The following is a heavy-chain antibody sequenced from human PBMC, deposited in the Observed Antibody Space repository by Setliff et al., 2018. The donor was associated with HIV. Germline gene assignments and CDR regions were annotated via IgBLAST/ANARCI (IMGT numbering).Heavy chain of an antibody. CDR1: GFTFGDYL. CDR2: ISWNGKII. V-gene: IGHV3-20*04. CDR3: AKAKWLPRNSFYYYMDV. Sequence: PGGSLRLSCATSGFTFGDYLVSWVRQVPGKGLEWVPGISWNGKIIGYGDSVRGRFTISRDDAKNSLYLQMNSLRAEDTGLYYCAKAKWLPRNSFYYYMDVWGKGTTVTVSS. J-gene: IGHJ6*03. D-gene: IGHD6-19*01.